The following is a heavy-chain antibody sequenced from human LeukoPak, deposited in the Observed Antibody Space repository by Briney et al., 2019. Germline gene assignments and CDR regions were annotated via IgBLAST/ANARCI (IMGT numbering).Heavy chain of an antibody. D-gene: IGHD3-22*01. Sequence: GGSLRLSCAASGFPFSSYAMNWVRQAPGKGLEWVSVIAGSDGFTQYADSVKGRFTISRDNSKNTVYLQMNSLRDEDTAVYYCAKDPLYDYDSSGNIEGDFDYWGQGTLVTVSS. V-gene: IGHV3-23*01. CDR3: AKDPLYDYDSSGNIEGDFDY. CDR2: IAGSDGFT. J-gene: IGHJ4*02. CDR1: GFPFSSYA.